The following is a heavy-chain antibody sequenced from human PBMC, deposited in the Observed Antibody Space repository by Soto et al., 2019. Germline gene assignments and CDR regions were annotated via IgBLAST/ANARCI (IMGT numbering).Heavy chain of an antibody. CDR2: IGTAGDT. CDR3: ARGITMVRGVILDAFDI. V-gene: IGHV3-13*04. CDR1: GFTFSSYG. D-gene: IGHD3-10*01. J-gene: IGHJ3*02. Sequence: GGSLRLSCAASGFTFSSYGMHWVRQAPGKGLEWVSAIGTAGDTYYPGSVKGRFTISRENAKNSLYLQMNSLRAGDTAVYYCARGITMVRGVILDAFDIWGQGTMVTVSS.